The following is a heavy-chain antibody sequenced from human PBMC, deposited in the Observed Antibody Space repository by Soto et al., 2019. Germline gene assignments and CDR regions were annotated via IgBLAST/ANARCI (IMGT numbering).Heavy chain of an antibody. CDR3: AGSGYSCSWGFFDY. Sequence: QVQLVQSGAEVKKPGSSVKVSCKASGGTFSSYAISWVRQAPGQGLEWMGGIIPIFGTANYAQKFQGRVKITADESTSTADMELNSLRSEDTAVYYCAGSGYSCSWGFFDYWAREPWSPSPQ. V-gene: IGHV1-69*01. J-gene: IGHJ4*02. CDR2: IIPIFGTA. CDR1: GGTFSSYA. D-gene: IGHD6-13*01.